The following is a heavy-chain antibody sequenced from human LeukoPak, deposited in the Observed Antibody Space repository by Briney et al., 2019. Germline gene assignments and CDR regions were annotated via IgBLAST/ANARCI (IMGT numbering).Heavy chain of an antibody. CDR2: INPNSGGT. CDR1: GYTFTGYY. D-gene: IGHD4-17*01. V-gene: IGHV1-2*02. Sequence: ASVKVSCKASGYTFTGYYMHWVRQAPGQGLEWMGWINPNSGGTNYAQKFQGRVTMTRDTSISTAYMELSRLRSDDTAVYYCATHGAIKAADAFDIWGQGTMVTVSS. J-gene: IGHJ3*02. CDR3: ATHGAIKAADAFDI.